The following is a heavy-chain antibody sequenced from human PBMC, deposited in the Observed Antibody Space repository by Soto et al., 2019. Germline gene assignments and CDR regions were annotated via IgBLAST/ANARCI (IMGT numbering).Heavy chain of an antibody. CDR3: TRQEIAVAGYGMAV. V-gene: IGHV2-5*02. CDR1: GFSLSTSGVG. Sequence: HITLKESGPTLVKPTQTLTLTCTFSGFSLSTSGVGVGWIRQPPGRALEWLALIYWDDDKRYSPSLKSRLTITKDTSKNQVVLTMTNLEPVDTATYYCTRQEIAVAGYGMAVWGQWTTVTVSS. D-gene: IGHD6-19*01. CDR2: IYWDDDK. J-gene: IGHJ6*02.